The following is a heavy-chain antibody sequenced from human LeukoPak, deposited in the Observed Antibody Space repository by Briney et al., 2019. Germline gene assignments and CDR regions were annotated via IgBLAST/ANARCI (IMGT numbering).Heavy chain of an antibody. J-gene: IGHJ5*02. V-gene: IGHV3-21*01. CDR2: ITSTSSYI. CDR1: GFAFSSYA. Sequence: GGSLRLSCAASGFAFSSYAMNWVRQAPGKGLEWVSSITSTSSYIYYADSVKGRFTISRDNAQNSLYLQMNSLRAEDTAVYYCARDDGGYCSSTSCYLGWFDPWGQGTLVSVSS. CDR3: ARDDGGYCSSTSCYLGWFDP. D-gene: IGHD2-2*03.